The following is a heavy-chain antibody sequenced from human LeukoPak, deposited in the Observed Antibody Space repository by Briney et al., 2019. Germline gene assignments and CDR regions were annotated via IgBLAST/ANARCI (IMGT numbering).Heavy chain of an antibody. J-gene: IGHJ5*02. D-gene: IGHD6-13*01. V-gene: IGHV3-9*01. Sequence: GGSLRLSCAASGFTFDDYAMHWVRQAPGKGLEWVSGISWNSGSIGYADSVKGRFTISRDNAKNSLYLQMNSLRAEDTALYYCAKASGSSSWYANWFDPWGQGTLVTVSS. CDR3: AKASGSSSWYANWFDP. CDR1: GFTFDDYA. CDR2: ISWNSGSI.